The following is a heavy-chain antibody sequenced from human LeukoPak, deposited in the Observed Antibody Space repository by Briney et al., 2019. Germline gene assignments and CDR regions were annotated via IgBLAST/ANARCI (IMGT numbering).Heavy chain of an antibody. CDR3: ASDRGYAAY. D-gene: IGHD5-12*01. J-gene: IGHJ4*02. CDR2: ISTSGDT. V-gene: IGHV4-4*07. Sequence: SETLSLTCTVSGGPISTYYCSWIRQPAGKGLEWIGRISTSGDTNYNPSLKSRVTMSVDTSKNQFSLKLSSVTAADTAVYYCASDRGYAAYWGQGTLVTVSS. CDR1: GGPISTYY.